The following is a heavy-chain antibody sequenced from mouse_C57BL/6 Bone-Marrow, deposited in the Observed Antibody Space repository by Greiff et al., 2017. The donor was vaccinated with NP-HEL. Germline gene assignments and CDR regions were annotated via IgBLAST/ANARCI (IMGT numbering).Heavy chain of an antibody. CDR2: IWWDDDK. D-gene: IGHD1-1*01. CDR3: ARIDYYGSSLGAMDY. J-gene: IGHJ4*01. Sequence: QVQLQQSGPGILQPSQTLSLTCSFSGFSLSTFGMGVGWIRPPSGKGLEWLAHIWWDDDKYYNPALKRRLTISKDTSKNQVFLKIANVDTADTATYYCARIDYYGSSLGAMDYWGQGTSVTVSS. CDR1: GFSLSTFGMG. V-gene: IGHV8-8*01.